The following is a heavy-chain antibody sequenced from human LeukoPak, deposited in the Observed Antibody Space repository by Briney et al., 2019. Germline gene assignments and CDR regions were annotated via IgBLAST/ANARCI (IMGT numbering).Heavy chain of an antibody. CDR3: ARDYYDSSGYYLFDY. CDR1: GYTFTSYY. V-gene: IGHV1-46*01. Sequence: GASVKVSCKASGYTFTSYYMHWVRQAPGQGLEWMGIINPSGGSTSYAQKFQGRVTMTRDMSTSTVYMELSSLRSEDTAVYYCARDYYDSSGYYLFDYWGQGTLVPSPQ. CDR2: INPSGGST. D-gene: IGHD3-22*01. J-gene: IGHJ4*02.